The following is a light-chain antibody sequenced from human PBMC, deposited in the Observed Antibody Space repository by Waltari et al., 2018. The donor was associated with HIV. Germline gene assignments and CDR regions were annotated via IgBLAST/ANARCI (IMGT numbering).Light chain of an antibody. CDR1: SSNIENDN. V-gene: IGLV1-47*01. CDR2: KDT. CDR3: VGWDSRLRGYV. J-gene: IGLJ1*01. Sequence: QPVLTQPPSASGTPGQRVTISCSGSSSNIENDNVYWYQQFPGAAPQHLIYKDTQRPSGGPDRFTGSKSGTSASLAIGGLRSEDEADYYCVGWDSRLRGYVFGTGTKVTVL.